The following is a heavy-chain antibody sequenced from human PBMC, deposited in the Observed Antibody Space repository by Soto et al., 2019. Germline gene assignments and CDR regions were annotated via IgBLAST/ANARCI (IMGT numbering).Heavy chain of an antibody. V-gene: IGHV3-23*01. CDR1: GFTFSSYA. CDR2: ISGSGGST. Sequence: EVQLLESGGGLVQPGGSLRLSCAASGFTFSSYAMSWVRQAPGKGLEWVSAISGSGGSTYYADSVKGWFTISRDNSKNTLYLQMNSLRAEDTAVYYCAKGEYYYGSGTKYYFDYWGQGTLVTVSS. CDR3: AKGEYYYGSGTKYYFDY. D-gene: IGHD3-10*01. J-gene: IGHJ4*02.